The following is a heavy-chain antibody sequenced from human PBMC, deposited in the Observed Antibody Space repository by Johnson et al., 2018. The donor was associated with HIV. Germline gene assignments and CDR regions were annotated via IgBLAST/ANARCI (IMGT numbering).Heavy chain of an antibody. CDR3: ARSLKWELGLPDWDAFDI. V-gene: IGHV3-33*08. CDR2: IWYDGSNK. Sequence: QVQLVESGGGLVQPGGSLRLSCAASGFTFSSYDMHWVRQATGKGLEWVAIIWYDGSNKFYADSVKGRFSISRDNARNSLDLQMNSLRAEDTALYYCARSLKWELGLPDWDAFDIWGQGTMVTVSS. CDR1: GFTFSSYD. D-gene: IGHD1-26*01. J-gene: IGHJ3*02.